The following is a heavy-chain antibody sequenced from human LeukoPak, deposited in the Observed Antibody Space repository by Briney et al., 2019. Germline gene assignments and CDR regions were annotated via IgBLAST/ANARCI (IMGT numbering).Heavy chain of an antibody. Sequence: SVKVSCEASGGTFSSYTVSWVRQAPGQGLEWMGRIIPILGIANYAQKFQGRVTITADKSTSTAYMELSSLRSEDTAVYYCARESVTGDPLDYWGQGTLVTVSS. CDR1: GGTFSSYT. V-gene: IGHV1-69*04. D-gene: IGHD7-27*01. CDR3: ARESVTGDPLDY. J-gene: IGHJ4*02. CDR2: IIPILGIA.